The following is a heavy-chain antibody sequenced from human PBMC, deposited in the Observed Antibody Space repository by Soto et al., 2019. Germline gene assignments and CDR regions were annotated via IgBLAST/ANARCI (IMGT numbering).Heavy chain of an antibody. Sequence: GGSLRLSCAASGFTLRTYTMNWVRQAPGKGLEWVSSISISSSDRYYADSVRGRFTISRDNAKNALYLQMNSLRADDTAVYFCVRGMDPLFGGQGTLVTVSS. CDR1: GFTLRTYT. V-gene: IGHV3-21*06. J-gene: IGHJ4*01. CDR2: ISISSSDR. CDR3: VRGMDPLF.